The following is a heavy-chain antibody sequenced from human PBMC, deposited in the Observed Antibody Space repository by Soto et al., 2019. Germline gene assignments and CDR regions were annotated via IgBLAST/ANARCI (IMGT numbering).Heavy chain of an antibody. D-gene: IGHD6-13*01. CDR1: GFTFSSYA. J-gene: IGHJ2*01. V-gene: IGHV3-23*01. CDR2: ISGSGGST. Sequence: SLRLSCAASGFTFSSYAMSWVRQAPGKGLEWVSAISGSGGSTYYADSVKGRFTISRDNAKNSLYLQMNSLRAEDTAVYYCARIIAAAGGRRYFDLWGRGTLVTVSS. CDR3: ARIIAAAGGRRYFDL.